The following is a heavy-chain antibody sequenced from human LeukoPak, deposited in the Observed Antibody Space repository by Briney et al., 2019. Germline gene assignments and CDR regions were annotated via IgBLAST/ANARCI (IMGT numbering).Heavy chain of an antibody. CDR2: IYHSGIT. CDR1: GGSISSSHW. CDR3: ARGLVNAVTGWGQWELPPAGHDS. J-gene: IGHJ4*02. V-gene: IGHV4-4*02. Sequence: PSETLSLTCAVSGGSISSSHWWSWVRQPPGKGLEWIADIYHSGITNYNPSLKSRVTISIDKPKNQFSLKLSSMTAADTAVHYCARGLVNAVTGWGQWELPPAGHDSWGQGTLVTVSS. D-gene: IGHD1-26*01.